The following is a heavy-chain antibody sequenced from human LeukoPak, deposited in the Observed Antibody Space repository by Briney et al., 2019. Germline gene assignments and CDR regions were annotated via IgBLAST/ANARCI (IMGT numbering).Heavy chain of an antibody. CDR2: ISWNSGSI. J-gene: IGHJ4*02. CDR1: GFTFDGYA. V-gene: IGHV3-9*01. Sequence: GRSLRLSCAASGFTFDGYAMHWVRQAPGKGLEWVSGISWNSGSIGYADSVKGRFTISRDNAKNSLYLQMNSLRAEDTALYYCAKAPGSSIAASYYFDYWGQGTLVTVSS. CDR3: AKAPGSSIAASYYFDY. D-gene: IGHD6-6*01.